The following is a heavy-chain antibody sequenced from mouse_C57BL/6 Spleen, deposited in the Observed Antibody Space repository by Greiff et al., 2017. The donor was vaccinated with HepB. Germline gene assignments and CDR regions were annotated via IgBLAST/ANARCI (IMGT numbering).Heavy chain of an antibody. CDR3: ARDSGDGFTGVAY. D-gene: IGHD2-3*01. Sequence: VQLQQSGPELVKPGASVKISCKASGYAFSSSWMNWVKQRPGKGLEWIGRIYPGDGDTNYNGKFKGKATLTADKSSSTAYMQLSSLTSEDSAVYFCARDSGDGFTGVAYWGQGTLVTVSA. J-gene: IGHJ3*01. V-gene: IGHV1-82*01. CDR2: IYPGDGDT. CDR1: GYAFSSSW.